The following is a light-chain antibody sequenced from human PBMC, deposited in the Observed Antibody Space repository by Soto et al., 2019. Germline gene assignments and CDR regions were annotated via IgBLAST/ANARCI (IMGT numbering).Light chain of an antibody. CDR3: QVWDYRSDHV. CDR2: DDS. V-gene: IGLV3-21*02. Sequence: SYWLTQSPSVSVTPGQTAWITCGGNNIGGKSVHWYQQKPGQAPVLVVYDDSDRPSGIPERFSGSNSGNTATLTISGVEAGDEADYYCQVWDYRSDHVFGTGTKVTV. CDR1: NIGGKS. J-gene: IGLJ1*01.